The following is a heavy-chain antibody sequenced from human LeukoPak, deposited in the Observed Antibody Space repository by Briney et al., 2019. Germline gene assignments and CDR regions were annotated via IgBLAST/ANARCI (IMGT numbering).Heavy chain of an antibody. J-gene: IGHJ4*02. D-gene: IGHD5-18*01. Sequence: PSETLSLTCTVAGYSISSGYYWGWIRQPPGKGLEWIGSIYHSGSTYYNPSLKSRVTISVGTSKNQFSLKLSSVTAADTAVYYCARAWIQLWFSDYWGQGTLVTVSS. CDR3: ARAWIQLWFSDY. CDR2: IYHSGST. V-gene: IGHV4-38-2*02. CDR1: GYSISSGYY.